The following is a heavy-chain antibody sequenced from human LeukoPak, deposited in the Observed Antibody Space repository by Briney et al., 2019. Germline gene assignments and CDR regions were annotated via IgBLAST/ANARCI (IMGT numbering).Heavy chain of an antibody. V-gene: IGHV1-2*02. CDR1: GYTFTSYG. CDR2: INPNSGGT. J-gene: IGHJ4*02. D-gene: IGHD1-26*01. Sequence: ASVKVSCKASGYTFTSYGISWVRQAPGQGLEWMGWINPNSGGTNYAQKFQGRVTMTRDTSISTAYMELSRLRSDDTAVYYCARVCGSYYSQCFDYWGQGTLVTVSS. CDR3: ARVCGSYYSQCFDY.